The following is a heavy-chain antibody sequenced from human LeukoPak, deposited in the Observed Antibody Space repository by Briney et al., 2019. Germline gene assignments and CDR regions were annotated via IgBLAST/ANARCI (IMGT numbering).Heavy chain of an antibody. CDR1: GFTFNSYA. D-gene: IGHD1-1*01. V-gene: IGHV3-23*01. CDR2: VSSNGGST. Sequence: GGSLRLSCEASGFTFNSYAMSWVRQAPGKGLEWVSGVSSNGGSTSYADSVKGRFTVSGDNSKNTLYLQMNSLRAEDTAVHYCAKGGAWNGGHFDYWGQGTLVTVSS. CDR3: AKGGAWNGGHFDY. J-gene: IGHJ4*02.